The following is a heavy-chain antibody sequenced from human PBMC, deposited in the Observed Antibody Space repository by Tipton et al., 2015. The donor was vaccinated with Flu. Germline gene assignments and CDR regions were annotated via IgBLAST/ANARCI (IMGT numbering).Heavy chain of an antibody. V-gene: IGHV1-18*01. J-gene: IGHJ4*02. CDR3: PRARAKYYYDSSGYYYGLNPDY. D-gene: IGHD3-22*01. CDR2: ISAYNGNT. CDR1: GYTFTSYG. Sequence: QLVQSGAEVKKPGASVKVSCKASGYTFTSYGISWVRQAPGQGLEWMGWISAYNGNTNYAQKLQGRVTMTTDTSTSTAYMELRSLRSDDTAVYYCPRARAKYYYDSSGYYYGLNPDYWGQGTLVTVSS.